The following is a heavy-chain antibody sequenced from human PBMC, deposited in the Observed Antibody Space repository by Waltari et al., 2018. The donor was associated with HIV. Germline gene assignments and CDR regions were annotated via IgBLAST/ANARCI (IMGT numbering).Heavy chain of an antibody. Sequence: QVHLVESGGGVVQPGRSLRRSCVTSGFTFRDYAFPWVRQAPGKGLEWLAAISYDGTNQDYAKSVRGRFISSRDDATNTVHLQMGSLRDEDTAMYFCAKDGRLRWYGDTVWLDSWGRGSQVTVSS. CDR3: AKDGRLRWYGDTVWLDS. CDR1: GFTFRDYA. V-gene: IGHV3-30*15. D-gene: IGHD3-10*01. J-gene: IGHJ5*01. CDR2: ISYDGTNQ.